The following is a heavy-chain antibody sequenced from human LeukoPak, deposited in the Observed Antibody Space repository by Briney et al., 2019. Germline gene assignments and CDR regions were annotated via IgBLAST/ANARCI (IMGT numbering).Heavy chain of an antibody. CDR2: INKDGSQK. D-gene: IGHD2/OR15-2a*01. CDR1: GFTVSTYY. Sequence: GGSLRLSCTGYGFTVSTYYVSWVRQAPGKGLEWESGINKDGSQKEYVDSVKGLFTISRDNDKNSLFLQMNSRGAEDTAVYYCARLRGDTTNYDYWGQGTLVTVSS. V-gene: IGHV3-7*01. J-gene: IGHJ4*02. CDR3: ARLRGDTTNYDY.